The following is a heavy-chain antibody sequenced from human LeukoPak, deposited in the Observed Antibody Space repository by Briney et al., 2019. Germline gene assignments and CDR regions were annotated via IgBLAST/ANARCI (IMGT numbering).Heavy chain of an antibody. CDR2: ITASGTAM. CDR3: ASSGSYRFDY. V-gene: IGHV3-48*02. J-gene: IGHJ4*02. D-gene: IGHD1-26*01. Sequence: GGSLSLSCAASGFTFSSYSMNWVRQAPGKGLEWVSHITASGTAMFYADSVKGRFTISRDNAKNSLYLQMNSLRDEDTAVYYCASSGSYRFDYWGQGTLVTVSS. CDR1: GFTFSSYS.